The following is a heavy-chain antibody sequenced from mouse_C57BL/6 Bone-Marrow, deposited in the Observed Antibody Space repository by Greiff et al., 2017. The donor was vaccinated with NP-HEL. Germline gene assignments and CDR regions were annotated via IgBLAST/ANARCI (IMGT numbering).Heavy chain of an antibody. CDR3: ARVELWGYDDY. CDR2: INPNNGGT. V-gene: IGHV1-26*01. J-gene: IGHJ2*01. Sequence: EVQLQQSGPELVKPGASVKISCKASGYTFTDYYMNWVKQSHGKSLEWIGDINPNNGGTSYNQKFKGKATLTVYKSSSTAYMELRSLTSEDSAVYYCARVELWGYDDYWGQGTTLTVSS. CDR1: GYTFTDYY. D-gene: IGHD2-2*01.